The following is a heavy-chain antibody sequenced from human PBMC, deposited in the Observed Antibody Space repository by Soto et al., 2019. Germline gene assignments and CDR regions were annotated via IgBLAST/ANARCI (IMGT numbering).Heavy chain of an antibody. Sequence: SETLSLTCAVYGGSFSGYYWSWIRQPPGKGLEWIGEINHSGSTNYNPSLKSRVTISVDTSKNQSSLKLSSVTAADTAVYYCAGGPLKLRRDGYNYIDYWGQGTLVTVSS. D-gene: IGHD5-12*01. V-gene: IGHV4-34*01. CDR1: GGSFSGYY. CDR2: INHSGST. CDR3: AGGPLKLRRDGYNYIDY. J-gene: IGHJ4*02.